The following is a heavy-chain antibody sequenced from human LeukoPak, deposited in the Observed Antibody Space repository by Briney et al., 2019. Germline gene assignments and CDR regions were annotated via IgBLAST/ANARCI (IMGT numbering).Heavy chain of an antibody. D-gene: IGHD6-13*01. CDR3: ARDGRRYSSSWYYFDC. CDR2: IYYSGST. J-gene: IGHJ4*02. CDR1: GGSISSGGYY. Sequence: PSETLSLTCTVSGGSISSGGYYWSWIRQHPGKGLESIGYIYYSGSTYYNPSLKSRVTISVDTSKNQFSLKLSSVTAADTAVYYCARDGRRYSSSWYYFDCWGQGTLVTVSS. V-gene: IGHV4-31*03.